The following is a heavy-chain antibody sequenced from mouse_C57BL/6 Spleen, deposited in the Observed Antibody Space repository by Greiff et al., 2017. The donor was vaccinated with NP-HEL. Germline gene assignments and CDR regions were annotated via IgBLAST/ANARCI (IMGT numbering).Heavy chain of an antibody. CDR2: IYPRSGNT. V-gene: IGHV1-81*01. D-gene: IGHD1-1*01. J-gene: IGHJ2*01. Sequence: VMLVESGAELARPGASVKLSCKASGYTFTSYGISWVKQRTGQGLEWIGEIYPRSGNTYYNEKFKGKATLTADKSSSTAYMELRSLTSEDSAVYFCARYTTVVVDYWGQGTTLTVSS. CDR1: GYTFTSYG. CDR3: ARYTTVVVDY.